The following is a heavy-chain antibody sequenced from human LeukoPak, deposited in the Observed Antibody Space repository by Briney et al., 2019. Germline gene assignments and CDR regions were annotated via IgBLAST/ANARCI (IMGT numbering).Heavy chain of an antibody. CDR3: VRDGEYGGYALDY. D-gene: IGHD5-12*01. V-gene: IGHV1-18*01. J-gene: IGHJ4*02. CDR1: GYTFTSYG. CDR2: VSAYNGNT. Sequence: GASVKVSRKASGYTFTSYGITWVRQAPGQGLEWMGWVSAYNGNTNYTQKLQGRVTMTTDTSTSTAYMELRSLRSDDTAVYYCVRDGEYGGYALDYWGQGTLVTVSS.